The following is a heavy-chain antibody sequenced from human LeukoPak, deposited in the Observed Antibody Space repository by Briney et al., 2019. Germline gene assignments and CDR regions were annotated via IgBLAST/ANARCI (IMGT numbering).Heavy chain of an antibody. CDR2: IIPIFGTA. CDR1: GGTFNSYA. J-gene: IGHJ4*02. CDR3: AMGGAAAGTTY. Sequence: ASVKVSCKASGGTFNSYAISWVRQAPGQGLEWMGGIIPIFGTANYAQKFQGRVTITTDESTSTAYMELSSLRSEDTAVYYCAMGGAAAGTTYWGQGTLVTVSS. D-gene: IGHD6-13*01. V-gene: IGHV1-69*05.